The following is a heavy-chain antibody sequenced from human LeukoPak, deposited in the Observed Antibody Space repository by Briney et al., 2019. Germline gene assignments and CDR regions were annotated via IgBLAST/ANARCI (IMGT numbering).Heavy chain of an antibody. V-gene: IGHV1-46*01. J-gene: IGHJ4*02. Sequence: ASVKVSCKASGYTFTSYYMHWVRQAPGQGLEWMGIINPSGGSTRYAQKFQGRVTMTRDTSTSTVYMELSSLRSEDTAVYYCVRGEWELRVDYWGQGTLVTVSS. CDR3: VRGEWELRVDY. D-gene: IGHD1-26*01. CDR1: GYTFTSYY. CDR2: INPSGGST.